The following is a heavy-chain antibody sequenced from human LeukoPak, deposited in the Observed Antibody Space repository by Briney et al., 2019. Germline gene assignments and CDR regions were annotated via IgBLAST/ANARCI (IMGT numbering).Heavy chain of an antibody. J-gene: IGHJ6*04. V-gene: IGHV3-23*01. Sequence: GGSLRLSCAASGFTFSSYAMSWVRQAPGKGLEWVSAISGSGGSTYYADSVKGRFTISRDNAKNSLYLQMNSLRAEDTAVYYCAELGITMIGGVWGKGTTVTISS. CDR1: GFTFSSYA. D-gene: IGHD3-10*02. CDR2: ISGSGGST. CDR3: AELGITMIGGV.